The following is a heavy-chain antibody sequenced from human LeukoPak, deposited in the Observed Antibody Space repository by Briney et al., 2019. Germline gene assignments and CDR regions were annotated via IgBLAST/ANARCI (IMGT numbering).Heavy chain of an antibody. Sequence: SETLSLTCTVSGGSINSYYWSWIRQPPGKGLEWIGYIYYIGSTNYNPSLKSRVTISVDTSKNQFSLKLSSVTAADTAVYYCARGGYYGSGNDFRFDPWGQGTLVTVSS. CDR3: ARGGYYGSGNDFRFDP. CDR2: IYYIGST. V-gene: IGHV4-59*01. CDR1: GGSINSYY. J-gene: IGHJ5*02. D-gene: IGHD3-10*01.